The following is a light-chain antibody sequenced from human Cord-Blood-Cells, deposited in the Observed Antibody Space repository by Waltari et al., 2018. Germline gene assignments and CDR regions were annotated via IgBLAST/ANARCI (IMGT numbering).Light chain of an antibody. Sequence: QYALTPPPSASGPPGQSATIYCTGTSSNAGGNNYVSWYQQHPVNAPKLLIYEVSKRPSGVPDRFSGSKSGNTASLTVSGLQAEDEADYYCSSYAGSNNYVFGTGTKVTVL. J-gene: IGLJ1*01. CDR1: SSNAGGNNY. V-gene: IGLV2-8*01. CDR3: SSYAGSNNYV. CDR2: EVS.